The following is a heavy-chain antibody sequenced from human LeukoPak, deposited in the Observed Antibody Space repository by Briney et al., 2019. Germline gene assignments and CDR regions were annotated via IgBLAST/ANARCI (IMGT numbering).Heavy chain of an antibody. J-gene: IGHJ4*02. Sequence: SETLSLTCAVYGGSFSGYYWSWIRQPPGKGLEWIGEINHSGSTNYNPSLKSRVTLSVDTSKNQFSLKLSSVTAADTAVYYCARVLYDSSGYARDYFDYWGQGTLVTVSS. D-gene: IGHD3-22*01. CDR2: INHSGST. CDR3: ARVLYDSSGYARDYFDY. CDR1: GGSFSGYY. V-gene: IGHV4-34*01.